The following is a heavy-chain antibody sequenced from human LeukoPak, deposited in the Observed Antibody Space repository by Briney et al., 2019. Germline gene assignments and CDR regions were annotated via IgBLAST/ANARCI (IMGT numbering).Heavy chain of an antibody. Sequence: ASVKVSCKASGYSFSSHYIHWVRQAPGRGLEWMGIIDPSAGSSSSAQKFQGRVTMTRDTSTTTVYMELSSLRSEDSAMYFCARDVVYCSGGSCYHQYYGMDVWGQGTAVTVSS. J-gene: IGHJ6*02. CDR3: ARDVVYCSGGSCYHQYYGMDV. CDR1: GYSFSSHY. CDR2: IDPSAGSS. V-gene: IGHV1-46*01. D-gene: IGHD2-15*01.